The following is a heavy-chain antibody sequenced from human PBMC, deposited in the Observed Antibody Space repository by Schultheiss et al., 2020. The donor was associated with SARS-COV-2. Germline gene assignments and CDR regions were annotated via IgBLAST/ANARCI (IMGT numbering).Heavy chain of an antibody. D-gene: IGHD6-19*01. CDR2: ISSSSSTI. CDR1: GFTFSSYG. V-gene: IGHV3-48*01. CDR3: ARDLAVHFDY. Sequence: GGSLRLSCAASGFTFSSYGMHWVRQAPGKGLEWVSYISSSSSTIYYADSVKGRFTISRDNAKNSLYLQMNSLRAEDTAVYYCARDLAVHFDYWGQGTLVTVSS. J-gene: IGHJ4*02.